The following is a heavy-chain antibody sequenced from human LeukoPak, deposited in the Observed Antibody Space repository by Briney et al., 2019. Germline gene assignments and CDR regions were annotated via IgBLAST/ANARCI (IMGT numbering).Heavy chain of an antibody. CDR3: AKGPWSPGDTEFDY. V-gene: IGHV3-30*18. CDR1: GFTLSNCG. Sequence: PGRSLRLSCAASGFTLSNCGMHWVRQGPGKGLEWVAFISYNGRNIYYRDSVKGRFTISRDNSKNTLYLQMDSLGPEDSALYYCAKGPWSPGDTEFDYWGQGTLVTVSS. CDR2: ISYNGRNI. D-gene: IGHD1-26*01. J-gene: IGHJ4*02.